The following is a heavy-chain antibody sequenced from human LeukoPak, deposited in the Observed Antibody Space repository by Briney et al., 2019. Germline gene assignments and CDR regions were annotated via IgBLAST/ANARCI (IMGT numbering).Heavy chain of an antibody. Sequence: SETLSLTCSVSGGSISSSGYYWGWIRQSPGEGLEWIGNIDYSGITYYNPSLKSRATISVDTSKNQFSLKLSSVTAADTAVYYCARLAPVSGSYYFDYWGQGTLVTVSS. J-gene: IGHJ4*02. D-gene: IGHD1-26*01. CDR2: IDYSGIT. CDR1: GGSISSSGYY. CDR3: ARLAPVSGSYYFDY. V-gene: IGHV4-39*07.